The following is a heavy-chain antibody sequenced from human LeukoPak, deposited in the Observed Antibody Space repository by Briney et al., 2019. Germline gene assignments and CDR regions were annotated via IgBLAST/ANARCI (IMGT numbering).Heavy chain of an antibody. J-gene: IGHJ5*02. CDR3: ARHLYNMSSGYNWFDP. CDR2: IYFSGST. CDR1: GGSMSGHY. Sequence: SETLSLTCSVSGGSMSGHYWSWIRLPPGKGLEWIGYIYFSGSTNYNPSLRSRVTISIDTSRNHFSLKLTSVTAADAAVYHCARHLYNMSSGYNWFDPWGQGSLVTVSS. V-gene: IGHV4-59*08. D-gene: IGHD1-14*01.